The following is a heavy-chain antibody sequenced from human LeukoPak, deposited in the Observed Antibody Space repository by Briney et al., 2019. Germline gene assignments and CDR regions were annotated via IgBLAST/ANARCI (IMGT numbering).Heavy chain of an antibody. CDR2: ISGSGGST. CDR1: GFTFSSYA. CDR3: AHLVVVLAATHYGMDV. Sequence: GGSLRLSCAASGFTFSSYAMSWVRQAPGKGLEWVSAISGSGGSTYYADSVKGRFTISRDNSKNTLYLQMNSLRAEDTAVYYCAHLVVVLAATHYGMDVWGQGTTVTVSS. V-gene: IGHV3-23*01. J-gene: IGHJ6*02. D-gene: IGHD2-2*01.